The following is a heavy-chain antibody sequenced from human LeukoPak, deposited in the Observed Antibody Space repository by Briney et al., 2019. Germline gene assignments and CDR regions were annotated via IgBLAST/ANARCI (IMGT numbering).Heavy chain of an antibody. J-gene: IGHJ2*01. Sequence: PGGSLRLSCAASGFTVSSNYMTWVRQAPGKGPEWVSVIYSGGSTYYADSVKGRFTISRDNSKNTLYLQMNSLRAEDTAVYYCAREVDIVVVVAATRPHRNFDLWGRGTLVTVSS. CDR2: IYSGGST. D-gene: IGHD2-15*01. CDR1: GFTVSSNY. CDR3: AREVDIVVVVAATRPHRNFDL. V-gene: IGHV3-66*01.